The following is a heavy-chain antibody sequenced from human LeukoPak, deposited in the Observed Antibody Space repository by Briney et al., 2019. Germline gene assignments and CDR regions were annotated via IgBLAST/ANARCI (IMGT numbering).Heavy chain of an antibody. D-gene: IGHD3-10*01. J-gene: IGHJ4*02. V-gene: IGHV3-23*03. CDR1: GFTFSGYG. CDR3: ASGEVGVRKYYSDPFHY. CDR2: IYGGGGVI. Sequence: GGSLRLSCAASGFTFSGYGMYWVRQAPRKGLEWVAGIYGGGGVIKYADSVKGRFTISRDSSKNTLSLQMNSLRAEDTAVYYCASGEVGVRKYYSDPFHYWGQGTLVTVSS.